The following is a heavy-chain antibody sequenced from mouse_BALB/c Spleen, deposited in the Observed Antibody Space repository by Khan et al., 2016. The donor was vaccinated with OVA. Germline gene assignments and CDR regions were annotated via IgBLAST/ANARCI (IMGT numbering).Heavy chain of an antibody. D-gene: IGHD1-1*01. V-gene: IGHV3-2*02. Sequence: EVQLQESGPGLVKPSQSLSLTCTVTGYSITSDYAWNWIRQFPGNTLEWMGFISYSGNTKYNPSLKSRISITRDTSKNQFFLQLNSVTFEDTVTYYCARVYGGDFNYWGQGTALTVSS. CDR3: ARVYGGDFNY. J-gene: IGHJ2*01. CDR2: ISYSGNT. CDR1: GYSITSDYA.